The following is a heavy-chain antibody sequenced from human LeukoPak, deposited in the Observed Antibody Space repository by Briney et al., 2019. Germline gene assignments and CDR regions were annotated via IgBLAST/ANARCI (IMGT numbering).Heavy chain of an antibody. CDR2: IYYSGST. V-gene: IGHV4-59*01. CDR1: GGSISSYY. Sequence: SETLSLTCTVSGGSISSYYWTWIRQPPGKGLEWMGYIYYSGSTNYNPSLKSRVTISVDTSKNQFSLKLSSVTAADTAVYYCARVEYSSSWYPNYYYYYYMDVWGEGTTVTVSS. CDR3: ARVEYSSSWYPNYYYYYYMDV. J-gene: IGHJ6*03. D-gene: IGHD6-13*01.